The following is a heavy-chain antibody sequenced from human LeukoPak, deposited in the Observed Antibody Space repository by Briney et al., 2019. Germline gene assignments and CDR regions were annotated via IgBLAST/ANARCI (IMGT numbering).Heavy chain of an antibody. J-gene: IGHJ6*03. CDR3: ARASMTTVKAPRNLRRRAYYYYMDV. Sequence: GASVKVSCKASGYTFTSYYMHWVRQAPGQGLEWMGIINPSGGSTSYAQKFQGRVTITRNTSISTAYMELSSLRSEDTAVYYCARASMTTVKAPRNLRRRAYYYYMDVWGKGTTVTVSS. D-gene: IGHD4-11*01. V-gene: IGHV1-46*01. CDR2: INPSGGST. CDR1: GYTFTSYY.